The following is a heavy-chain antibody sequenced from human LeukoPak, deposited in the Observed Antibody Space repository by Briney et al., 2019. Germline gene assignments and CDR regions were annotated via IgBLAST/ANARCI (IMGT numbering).Heavy chain of an antibody. J-gene: IGHJ4*02. V-gene: IGHV4-34*01. CDR1: GGSFSGYY. Sequence: SETLSLTCAVYGGSFSGYYWSWIRQPPGKGLEWIGEINHSGSTNYNPSLKSRVTISVDTSKNQFSLKLSSVTAADTAVYYCARGRIYDILTGYYMWGPFDYWGQGTLVTVSS. D-gene: IGHD3-9*01. CDR2: INHSGST. CDR3: ARGRIYDILTGYYMWGPFDY.